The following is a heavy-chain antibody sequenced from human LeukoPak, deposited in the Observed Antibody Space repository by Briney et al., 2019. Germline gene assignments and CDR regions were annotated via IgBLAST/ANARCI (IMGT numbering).Heavy chain of an antibody. CDR1: GGSITTRSYY. V-gene: IGHV4-39*07. CDR3: ARVPAQAAAGYYFDY. Sequence: SETLSLTCTVSGGSITTRSYYWGWIRQPPGKGLEWIGSMHHSGSTYYNPSLKSRVTISVDTSKNQFSLKLSSVTAADTAVYYCARVPAQAAAGYYFDYWGQGTLVTVSS. J-gene: IGHJ4*02. D-gene: IGHD6-13*01. CDR2: MHHSGST.